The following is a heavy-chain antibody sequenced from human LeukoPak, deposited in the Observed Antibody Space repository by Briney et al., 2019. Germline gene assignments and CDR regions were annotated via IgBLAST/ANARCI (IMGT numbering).Heavy chain of an antibody. CDR3: ARLGGSLESCSRTNC. CDR2: IYYSGTT. V-gene: IGHV4-39*01. Sequence: PSETLSLTCTVSGDSISTSRDYWGWIRQPPGKGLEWIGGIYYSGTTYYGSSLKSRVTISLDTSKNQFSLRLNSVTAADTAVYYCARLGGSLESCSRTNCWGQGTLVTVSS. CDR1: GDSISTSRDY. D-gene: IGHD2-2*01. J-gene: IGHJ4*02.